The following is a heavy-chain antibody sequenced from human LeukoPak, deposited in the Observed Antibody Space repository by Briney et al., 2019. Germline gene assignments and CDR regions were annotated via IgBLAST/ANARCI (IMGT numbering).Heavy chain of an antibody. Sequence: SVKVSCKASGGTFSSYAISWVRQAPGQGLEWMGGIIPIFGTANYAQKFQGRVTITTDESTSTAYMEQSSLRSEDTAVYYCAIHYYYSSGYYLDAFDIWGQGTMVTVSS. D-gene: IGHD3-22*01. CDR1: GGTFSSYA. CDR3: AIHYYYSSGYYLDAFDI. V-gene: IGHV1-69*05. J-gene: IGHJ3*02. CDR2: IIPIFGTA.